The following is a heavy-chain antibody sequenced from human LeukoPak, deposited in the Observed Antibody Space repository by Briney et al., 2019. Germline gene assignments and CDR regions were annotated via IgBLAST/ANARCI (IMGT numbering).Heavy chain of an antibody. V-gene: IGHV3-21*04. CDR1: GFTFSSYS. D-gene: IGHD6-13*01. CDR3: ARVSAGYYYYYYMDV. Sequence: GGSLRLSCAASGFTFSSYSMNWVRQAPGKGLEWVSSISSSSSYIYYADSVKGRFTISRDNAKNSLYLQMNSLRAQDTALYYCARVSAGYYYYYYMDVWGKGTTVTVSS. J-gene: IGHJ6*03. CDR2: ISSSSSYI.